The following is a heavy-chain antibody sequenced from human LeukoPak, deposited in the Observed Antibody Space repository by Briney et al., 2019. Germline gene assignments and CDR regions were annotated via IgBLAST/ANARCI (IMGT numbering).Heavy chain of an antibody. CDR2: FDPEDGET. Sequence: ASVKVSCKVSGYTLTELSMHWVRQPPGKGLEWMGGFDPEDGETIYAQKFQGRVTMTEDTSTDTAYMELSSLRSEDTAVYYCATQLLSIQHFQHWGQGTLVTVSS. D-gene: IGHD2-2*01. CDR3: ATQLLSIQHFQH. J-gene: IGHJ1*01. V-gene: IGHV1-24*01. CDR1: GYTLTELS.